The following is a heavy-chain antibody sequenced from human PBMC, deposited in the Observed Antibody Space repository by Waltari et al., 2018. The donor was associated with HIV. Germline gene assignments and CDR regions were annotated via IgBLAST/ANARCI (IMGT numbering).Heavy chain of an antibody. Sequence: EVQLLESGGGLVQPGGSLRLSCAASEFTFTKYAMNWVRPAPGKGLEWVSAISGSGGSAYYADSVKGRFTISRDNSKNTLFLQMDSLRAEDTAIYYCAKLSHIAVAGTIDYWGQGTLVTVSA. CDR3: AKLSHIAVAGTIDY. V-gene: IGHV3-23*01. J-gene: IGHJ4*02. CDR1: EFTFTKYA. CDR2: ISGSGGSA. D-gene: IGHD6-19*01.